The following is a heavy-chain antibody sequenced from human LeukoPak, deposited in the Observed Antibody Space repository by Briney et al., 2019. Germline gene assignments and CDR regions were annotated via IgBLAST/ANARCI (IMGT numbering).Heavy chain of an antibody. Sequence: GGSLRLSCAASGSTASDNYMSWVRQAPGKRLEWVSVITTAGYTYYADSVKGRFTLSRDNSKNTLSLQMNSLRVDDTAVYYCAREGAGFQHWGQGTLVTVSS. V-gene: IGHV3-53*01. D-gene: IGHD3-10*01. CDR1: GSTASDNY. CDR3: AREGAGFQH. CDR2: ITTAGYT. J-gene: IGHJ1*01.